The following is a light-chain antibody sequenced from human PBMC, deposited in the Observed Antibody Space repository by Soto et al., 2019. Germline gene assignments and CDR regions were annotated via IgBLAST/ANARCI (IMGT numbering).Light chain of an antibody. CDR3: QQSYSTPLT. J-gene: IGKJ4*01. Sequence: DIQMTQSPSSLSASVGDRVTITCRASQSISSYLNWYQQKPGKAPKLLIYAASSLQSGVPSRFSGSGSGTDFTXTISSLQPEDFATYYCQQSYSTPLTFGGGT. CDR1: QSISSY. CDR2: AAS. V-gene: IGKV1-39*01.